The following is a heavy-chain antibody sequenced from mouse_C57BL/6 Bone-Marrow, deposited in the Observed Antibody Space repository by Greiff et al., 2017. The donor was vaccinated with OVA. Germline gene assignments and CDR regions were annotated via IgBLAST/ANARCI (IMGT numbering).Heavy chain of an antibody. V-gene: IGHV1-81*01. Sequence: VQRVESGAELARPGASVKLSCKASGYTFTSYGISWVKQRTGQGLEWIGEIYPRSGNTYYYEKFKGKATLTADKSSSTAYMELRSLTSEDYAVYFCARGGLGRRFAYWGQGTLVTVSA. CDR2: IYPRSGNT. J-gene: IGHJ3*01. CDR3: ARGGLGRRFAY. CDR1: GYTFTSYG. D-gene: IGHD2-4*01.